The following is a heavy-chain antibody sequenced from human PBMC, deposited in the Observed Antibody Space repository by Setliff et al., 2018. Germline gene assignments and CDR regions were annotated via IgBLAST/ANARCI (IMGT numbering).Heavy chain of an antibody. J-gene: IGHJ4*02. CDR1: GDPMSSRRYY. Sequence: SETLSLTCTVSGDPMSSRRYYWAWIRQPPGKGLEWIGSVLYSGTTFYNPSLKSPATISVDTSNNQFSLKLKSVTAADTAVYFCARTGTYRYFDYWGQGTQVTVSS. CDR3: ARTGTYRYFDY. V-gene: IGHV4-39*01. CDR2: VLYSGTT. D-gene: IGHD1-1*01.